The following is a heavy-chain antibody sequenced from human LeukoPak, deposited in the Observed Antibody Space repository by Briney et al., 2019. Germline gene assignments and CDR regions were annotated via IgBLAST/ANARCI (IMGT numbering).Heavy chain of an antibody. CDR1: GFTFSTYD. CDR3: ARARSGAFDI. J-gene: IGHJ3*02. Sequence: QPGGSLRLSCAASGFTFSTYDMPWVRQATGKGLEWVSAIGTAGDTYYPGSVKGRFTISRENAKNSLYLQMNSLRAGDTAVYYCARARSGAFDIWGQGTMVTVSS. D-gene: IGHD7-27*01. CDR2: IGTAGDT. V-gene: IGHV3-13*01.